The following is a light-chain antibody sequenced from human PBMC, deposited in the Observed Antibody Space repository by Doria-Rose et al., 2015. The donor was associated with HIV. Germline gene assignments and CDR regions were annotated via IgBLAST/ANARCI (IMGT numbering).Light chain of an antibody. V-gene: IGKV3-15*01. Sequence: TQSPAILSVSPGERATLSCRASQGIGSDLAWYQQKPGQAPRLLIYRASIRATGIPPRFTGGGSGTEFTLTISSLQSEDFAVYFCQQYSQWPPYTFGQGTKLEVK. CDR2: RAS. J-gene: IGKJ2*01. CDR1: QGIGSD. CDR3: QQYSQWPPYT.